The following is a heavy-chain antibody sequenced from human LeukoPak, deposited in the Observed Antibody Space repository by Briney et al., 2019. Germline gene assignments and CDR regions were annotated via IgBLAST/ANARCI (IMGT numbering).Heavy chain of an antibody. V-gene: IGHV4-31*03. J-gene: IGHJ4*02. CDR3: ARDSSGWYGVLY. Sequence: SETLSLTCTVSGGSISSGGYYWSWLRQHPGKGLEWIGYIYYSGSTYYNPSLKSRVTISVDTFKNQFSLKLSSVTAADTAVYYCARDSSGWYGVLYWGQGTLVTVSS. D-gene: IGHD6-19*01. CDR2: IYYSGST. CDR1: GGSISSGGYY.